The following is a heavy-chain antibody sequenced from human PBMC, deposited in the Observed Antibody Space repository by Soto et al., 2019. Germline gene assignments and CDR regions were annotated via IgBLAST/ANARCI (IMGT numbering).Heavy chain of an antibody. CDR2: IIPIFGTA. CDR1: GGTFSSYA. J-gene: IGHJ6*02. CDR3: ASTGYIVNGYYYYGMDV. V-gene: IGHV1-69*01. Sequence: QVQLVQSGAEVKKPGSSVKVSCKASGGTFSSYAISWVRQAPGQGLEWMGGIIPIFGTANYAQKFQGRVTITADESTSTAYMELSSLRSEDTAVYYCASTGYIVNGYYYYGMDVWGQGTTVTVSS. D-gene: IGHD5-12*01.